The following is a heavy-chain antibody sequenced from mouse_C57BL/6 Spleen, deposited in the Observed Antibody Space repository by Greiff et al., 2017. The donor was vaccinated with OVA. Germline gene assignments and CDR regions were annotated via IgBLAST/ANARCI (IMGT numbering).Heavy chain of an antibody. J-gene: IGHJ4*01. D-gene: IGHD1-1*01. V-gene: IGHV5-17*01. CDR2: ISSGSSTI. CDR1: GFTFSDYG. Sequence: EVKVVESGGGLVKPGGSLKLSCAASGFTFSDYGMHWVRQAPEKGLEWVAYISSGSSTIYYADTVKGRFTISRDNAKNTLFLQMTSLRSEDTAMYYCARRAVVATDYAMDYWGQGTSVTVSS. CDR3: ARRAVVATDYAMDY.